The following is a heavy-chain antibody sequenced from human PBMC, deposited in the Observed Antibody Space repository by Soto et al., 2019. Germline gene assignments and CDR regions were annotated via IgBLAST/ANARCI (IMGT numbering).Heavy chain of an antibody. CDR3: ARDPWAADY. Sequence: EVQLVESGGGLVKPGGSLRLSCAASGFTVSTKYMSWVRQAPGKGLEWVSVIYSGGSTFYADSVRGRFTISRDNSKNTVNLQMNSLRAEDTALYYCARDPWAADYWGQGTLVTVSS. V-gene: IGHV3-66*01. CDR2: IYSGGST. D-gene: IGHD3-16*01. CDR1: GFTVSTKY. J-gene: IGHJ4*02.